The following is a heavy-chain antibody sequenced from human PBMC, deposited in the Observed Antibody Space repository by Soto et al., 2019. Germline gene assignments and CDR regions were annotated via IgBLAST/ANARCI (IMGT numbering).Heavy chain of an antibody. D-gene: IGHD3-16*01. V-gene: IGHV3-23*01. CDR2: ISGSGGST. CDR1: GFTFSSYA. CDR3: AKGAGEGRWLQSVDLDY. J-gene: IGHJ4*02. Sequence: GGSLRLSCAASGFTFSSYAMSWVRQAPGKGLEWVSAISGSGGSTYYADSVKGRFTISRDNSKNTLYLQMNSLRAEDTAVYYWAKGAGEGRWLQSVDLDYWGQGTLVTVSS.